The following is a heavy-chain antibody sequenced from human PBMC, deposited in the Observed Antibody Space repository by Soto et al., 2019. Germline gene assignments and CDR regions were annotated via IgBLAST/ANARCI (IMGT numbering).Heavy chain of an antibody. D-gene: IGHD3-22*01. CDR1: GFTFSSYA. V-gene: IGHV3-23*01. CDR2: ITRSGDYK. J-gene: IGHJ2*01. CDR3: AKVGSYYEQFDHSYFDL. Sequence: EVQLLESGGGLVQPGGSLRLSCAASGFTFSSYAMTWVRQAPGKGLEWVSAITRSGDYKQYADSVKGRFTISRDNSKNTLYLQMISLRAVDTAVYYCAKVGSYYEQFDHSYFDLWGRGTLVTVSS.